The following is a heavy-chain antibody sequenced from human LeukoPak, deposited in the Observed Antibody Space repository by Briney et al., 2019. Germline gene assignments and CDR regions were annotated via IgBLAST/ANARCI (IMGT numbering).Heavy chain of an antibody. Sequence: PGGSLRLPCAASGFTFSTYGMHWVRQAPGKGLEWVAFIRYDGSNKYYADSVKGRFTISRDNSKNTLYLQMNSLRAEDTALYFCAKDKDPWKSTSISDFDYWGQGTLVTVSS. CDR3: AKDKDPWKSTSISDFDY. V-gene: IGHV3-30*02. CDR2: IRYDGSNK. CDR1: GFTFSTYG. D-gene: IGHD1-1*01. J-gene: IGHJ4*02.